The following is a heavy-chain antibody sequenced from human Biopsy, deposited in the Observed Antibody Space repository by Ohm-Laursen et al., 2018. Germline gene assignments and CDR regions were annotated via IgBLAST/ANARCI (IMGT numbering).Heavy chain of an antibody. V-gene: IGHV1-2*02. J-gene: IGHJ3*02. CDR1: GYTFTAHY. Sequence: SVTVSCKPYGYTFTAHYVHWVRQAPGQGLEWMGWINPDSGGTNYAQKFQGRVTMTRDTSISTVQMELSSLRSDDTAVYYCARVGFSSTWPPDRHDAFDIWGQGTMVTVSS. CDR2: INPDSGGT. CDR3: ARVGFSSTWPPDRHDAFDI. D-gene: IGHD6-13*01.